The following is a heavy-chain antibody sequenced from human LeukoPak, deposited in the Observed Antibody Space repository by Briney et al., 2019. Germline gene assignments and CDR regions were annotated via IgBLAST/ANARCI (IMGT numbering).Heavy chain of an antibody. CDR1: GFTFRDAA. D-gene: IGHD5-12*01. CDR2: ISSSGNNA. Sequence: GGSLRLSCAVSGFTFRDAAMTWVRQAPGKGLEWVSLISSSGNNAYYADSVKGRFTISRDNSKNTLSLQMNSLRVEDTAVYYCARDLVAGAPYYYYYGMDVWGQGTTVTVSS. CDR3: ARDLVAGAPYYYYYGMDV. V-gene: IGHV3-23*01. J-gene: IGHJ6*02.